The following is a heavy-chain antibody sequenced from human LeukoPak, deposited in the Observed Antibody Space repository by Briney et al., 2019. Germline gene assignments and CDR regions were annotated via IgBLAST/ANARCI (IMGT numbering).Heavy chain of an antibody. D-gene: IGHD6-6*01. Sequence: SETLSLTCAVYGGSFSGYYWSWIRQPPGKGLEWIGEINHSGSTNYNPSLKSRVTISVDASKNQFSLKLSSVTAADTAVYYCARRIIAARPFDYWGQGTLFTVSS. CDR3: ARRIIAARPFDY. J-gene: IGHJ4*02. CDR1: GGSFSGYY. V-gene: IGHV4-34*01. CDR2: INHSGST.